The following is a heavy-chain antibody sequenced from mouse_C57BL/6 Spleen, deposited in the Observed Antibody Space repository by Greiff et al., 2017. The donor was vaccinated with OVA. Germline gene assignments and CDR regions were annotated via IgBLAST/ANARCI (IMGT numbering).Heavy chain of an antibody. Sequence: VQLQQSGPELVKPGASVKISCKASGYTFTDYYMNWVKQSHGKSLEWIGDINPNNGGTSYNQKFKGKATLTVDKSSSTAYMELRSLTSEDSAVYYCASAYYYGSSWGQGTTLTVSS. V-gene: IGHV1-26*01. CDR1: GYTFTDYY. CDR3: ASAYYYGSS. D-gene: IGHD1-1*01. CDR2: INPNNGGT. J-gene: IGHJ2*01.